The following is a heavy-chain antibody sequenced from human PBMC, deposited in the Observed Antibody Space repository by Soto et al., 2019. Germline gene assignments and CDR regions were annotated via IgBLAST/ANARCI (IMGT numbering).Heavy chain of an antibody. CDR1: GYTFTSYG. D-gene: IGHD3-10*01. CDR2: ISPYNGNT. CDR3: ARIYGSGSYCPFDY. V-gene: IGHV1-18*01. Sequence: ASVKVSCKASGYTFTSYGISWVRQAPGQGLEWMGWISPYNGNTNYAQKLQGRVTMTTNTSISTAYMELSSLRSEDTAVYYCARIYGSGSYCPFDYWGQGTLVTVPS. J-gene: IGHJ4*02.